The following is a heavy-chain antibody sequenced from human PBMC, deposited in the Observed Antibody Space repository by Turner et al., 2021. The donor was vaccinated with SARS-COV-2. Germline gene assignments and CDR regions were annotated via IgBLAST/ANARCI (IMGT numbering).Heavy chain of an antibody. Sequence: QVQLQQLGAGLLKPSETLSHTCAVYGGSFRGYYWSWIRQPPGKGLEWIGEINHRGRTNYNPSLKRRDTITVETSKNQFSLKLSSVTAAETAVYYCARGIKGVLMSGSYYYYGMDVWGQGTTVTVSS. CDR2: INHRGRT. V-gene: IGHV4-34*01. D-gene: IGHD1-26*01. CDR3: ARGIKGVLMSGSYYYYGMDV. J-gene: IGHJ6*02. CDR1: GGSFRGYY.